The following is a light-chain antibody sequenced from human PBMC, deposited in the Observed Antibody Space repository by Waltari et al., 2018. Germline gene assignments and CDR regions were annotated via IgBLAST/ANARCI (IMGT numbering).Light chain of an antibody. CDR3: QHYVRLPAT. V-gene: IGKV3-20*01. CDR1: QGVGRS. J-gene: IGKJ1*01. Sequence: EIVLTQSPGTLSLSPGATATLSCRASQGVGRSLAWYQQKPGQAPRLLIYNLFNRATGIPDRFSGSGSGTDFTLTISRLEPEDFVVYYCQHYVRLPATFGQGTKVEIK. CDR2: NLF.